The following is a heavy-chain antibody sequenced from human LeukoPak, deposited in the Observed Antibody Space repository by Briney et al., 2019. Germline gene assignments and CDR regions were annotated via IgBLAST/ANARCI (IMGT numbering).Heavy chain of an antibody. Sequence: GASVKVSCKASGYTFTGYYMHWVRQAPGQGLEWMGWINPNSGGTNYAQKFQGRVTMTRDTSISTAYMELSRLRSDDTAVYYCARAPPITWIHTFDYWGQGTLVTVSS. CDR3: ARAPPITWIHTFDY. CDR1: GYTFTGYY. D-gene: IGHD5-18*01. CDR2: INPNSGGT. V-gene: IGHV1-2*02. J-gene: IGHJ4*02.